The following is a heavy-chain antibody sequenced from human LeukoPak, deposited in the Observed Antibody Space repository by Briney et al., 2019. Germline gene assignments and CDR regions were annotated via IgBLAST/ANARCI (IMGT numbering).Heavy chain of an antibody. CDR3: ARDRGAYCGGDCYLGFDY. V-gene: IGHV3-21*01. Sequence: TGGSLRLSCAASGFTFSSYTMNWVRQAPGKGLEWVSSIAGSSGYISYADSVKGRFTISRDNAKKSLYLQMTSLTAVDTAVYYCARDRGAYCGGDCYLGFDYWGRGTLVTVSS. CDR1: GFTFSSYT. J-gene: IGHJ4*01. D-gene: IGHD2-21*02. CDR2: IAGSSGYI.